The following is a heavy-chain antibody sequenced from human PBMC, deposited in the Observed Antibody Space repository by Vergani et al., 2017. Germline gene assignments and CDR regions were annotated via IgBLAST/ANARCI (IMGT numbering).Heavy chain of an antibody. D-gene: IGHD6-13*01. J-gene: IGHJ4*02. CDR2: IIPIFGTA. Sequence: QVQLVQSGAEVKKPGSSVKVSCKASGGTFSSYAISWVRQAPGQGLEWMGGIIPIFGTANYAQKFQGRVTITADESTSTAYMELSSLRSDDTAVYYCARDANSYSSSHNPVDYWGQGTLVTVSS. V-gene: IGHV1-69*01. CDR1: GGTFSSYA. CDR3: ARDANSYSSSHNPVDY.